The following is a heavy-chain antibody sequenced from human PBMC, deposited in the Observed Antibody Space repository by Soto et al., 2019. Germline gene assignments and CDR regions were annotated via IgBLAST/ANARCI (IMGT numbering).Heavy chain of an antibody. CDR2: IWYDGSNK. D-gene: IGHD4-4*01. Sequence: PGGSLRLSCAASGFTFSSYGMHWVRQAPGKGLEWVAVIWYDGSNKYYADSVKGRFTISRDNSKNTLYLQMNSLRAEDTAVYYCAREGGAAWMDYSPFYYYYYGMEVWGQGTTVTVSS. V-gene: IGHV3-33*01. CDR1: GFTFSSYG. J-gene: IGHJ6*02. CDR3: AREGGAAWMDYSPFYYYYYGMEV.